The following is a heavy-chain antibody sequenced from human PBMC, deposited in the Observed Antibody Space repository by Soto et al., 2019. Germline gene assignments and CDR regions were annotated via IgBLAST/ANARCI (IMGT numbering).Heavy chain of an antibody. CDR1: GFTFSSYA. J-gene: IGHJ4*02. V-gene: IGHV3-23*01. Sequence: GGSLRLSCAASGFTFSSYAMSWVRQAPGKGLEWVSAISGSGGSTYYADSVKGRFTISRDNSKNTLYLQMNSLRAEDTAVYYCAKASFSHSGYDSPAIDYWGQGTLVTVSS. D-gene: IGHD5-12*01. CDR3: AKASFSHSGYDSPAIDY. CDR2: ISGSGGST.